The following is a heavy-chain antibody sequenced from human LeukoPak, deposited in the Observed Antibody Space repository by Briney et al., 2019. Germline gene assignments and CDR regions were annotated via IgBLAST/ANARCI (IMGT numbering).Heavy chain of an antibody. CDR2: ISYDGSNK. Sequence: GSLRLSCAASGFTFSSYAMHWVRQAPGKGLEWVAVISYDGSNKYYADSVRGRFTISRDNSKNTLYLQMNSLRAEDTAVYYCARAFSGYDLPSSFFDYWGQGTLVTVSS. CDR3: ARAFSGYDLPSSFFDY. CDR1: GFTFSSYA. V-gene: IGHV3-30*04. D-gene: IGHD5-12*01. J-gene: IGHJ4*02.